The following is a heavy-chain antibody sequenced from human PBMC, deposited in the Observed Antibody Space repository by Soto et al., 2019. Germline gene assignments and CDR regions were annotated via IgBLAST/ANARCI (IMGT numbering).Heavy chain of an antibody. CDR3: AREVWSCSGGSCYTNYFDY. CDR2: ISAYNGNT. CDR1: GYTFTSYA. J-gene: IGHJ4*02. V-gene: IGHV1-18*01. Sequence: ASVKVACKASGYTFTSYAMHWVRQAPGQRLEWMGWISAYNGNTNYAQKLQGRVTMTTDTSTSTAYMELRSLRSDDTAVYYCAREVWSCSGGSCYTNYFDYWGQGTLVTVSS. D-gene: IGHD2-15*01.